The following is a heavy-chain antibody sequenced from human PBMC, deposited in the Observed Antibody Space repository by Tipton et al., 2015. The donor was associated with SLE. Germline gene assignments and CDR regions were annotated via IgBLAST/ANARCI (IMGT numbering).Heavy chain of an antibody. CDR3: ASLGRSGVSY. D-gene: IGHD3-3*01. V-gene: IGHV3-48*03. CDR1: GFTFSSYE. J-gene: IGHJ4*02. CDR2: ISSSGSTI. Sequence: SLRLSCAASGFTFSSYEMNWVRRAPGKGLEWVSYISSSGSTIYYAGSVKGRFTISRDNAKNSLYLQMNSLRAEDTAVYYCASLGRSGVSYWGQGPLVTVSS.